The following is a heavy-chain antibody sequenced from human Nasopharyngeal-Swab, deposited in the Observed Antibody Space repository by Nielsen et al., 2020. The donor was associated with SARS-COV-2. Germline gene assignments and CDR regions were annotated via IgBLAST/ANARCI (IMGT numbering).Heavy chain of an antibody. V-gene: IGHV3-9*01. Sequence: SLKISCAASGFTFDDYAMHWVRQGPGKGLEWVSGISWNSGSIGYADSVKGRFTISRDNAKNSLNLQMNSLRVEDTALYYCAKEIEMARRVYAFDIWGQRTMVTVSS. J-gene: IGHJ3*02. CDR2: ISWNSGSI. CDR3: AKEIEMARRVYAFDI. CDR1: GFTFDDYA. D-gene: IGHD5-24*01.